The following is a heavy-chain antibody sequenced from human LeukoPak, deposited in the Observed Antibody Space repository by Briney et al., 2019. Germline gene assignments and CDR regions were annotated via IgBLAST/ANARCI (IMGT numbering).Heavy chain of an antibody. D-gene: IGHD4-17*01. J-gene: IGHJ4*02. CDR3: ARDLYGALGY. Sequence: GGSLRLSCAASGFTFSSYSMNWVRQAPGKGLEWVSYISSSSSTIYYADSVKGRFTISRDNAKNSLYLQMNSLRAEDTAVYYCARDLYGALGYWGQGTLVTVSS. CDR1: GFTFSSYS. CDR2: ISSSSSTI. V-gene: IGHV3-48*04.